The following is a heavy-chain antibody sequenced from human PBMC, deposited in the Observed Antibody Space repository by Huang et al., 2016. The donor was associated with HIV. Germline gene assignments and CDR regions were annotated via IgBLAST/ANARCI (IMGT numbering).Heavy chain of an antibody. D-gene: IGHD6-13*01. CDR2: INTNTGHP. J-gene: IGHJ5*02. Sequence: QVQLVQSGSELKKPGASVKVSCKASGYTFISYAMNWVRQAPGQGLEWMGWINTNTGHPTYAQDFTGRFVFSVDPSVSTAYLQISSLKAEDTGVYYCAREAGLEAAGWRFDPWGQGTLVTVSS. CDR3: AREAGLEAAGWRFDP. CDR1: GYTFISYA. V-gene: IGHV7-4-1*02.